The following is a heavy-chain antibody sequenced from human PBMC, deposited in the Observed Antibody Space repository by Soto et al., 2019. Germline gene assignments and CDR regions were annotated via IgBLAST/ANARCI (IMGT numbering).Heavy chain of an antibody. D-gene: IGHD6-19*01. CDR1: GFTFSSYA. Sequence: QVQLVESGGGVVQPGRSLRLSCAASGFTFSSYAMHWVRQAPGKGLEWVAVISYDGSNEYHADSVKGRFTISRDNSKNSVYVQRKSLRGGDTGVEFCAGGSSGWYRGGWFDYWGQGTLVTVSS. CDR2: ISYDGSNE. V-gene: IGHV3-30-3*01. J-gene: IGHJ4*02. CDR3: AGGSSGWYRGGWFDY.